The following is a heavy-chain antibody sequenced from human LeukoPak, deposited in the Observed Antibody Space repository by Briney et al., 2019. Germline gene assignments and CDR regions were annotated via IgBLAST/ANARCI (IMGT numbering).Heavy chain of an antibody. CDR1: GGSVSGYY. CDR2: IRYTGST. Sequence: SETLSLTCTVSGGSVSGYYWTWIRQSPGKRPEWLAYIRYTGSTNYNPSLKSRVTISVDTSKNQFSLTVTSVTAADTAVYYCARRLDYYYGMDVWGQGTTVTVSS. CDR3: ARRLDYYYGMDV. V-gene: IGHV4-59*08. J-gene: IGHJ6*02. D-gene: IGHD3-16*01.